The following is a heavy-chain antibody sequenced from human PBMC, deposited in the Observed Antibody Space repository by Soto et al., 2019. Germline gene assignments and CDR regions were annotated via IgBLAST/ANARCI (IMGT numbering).Heavy chain of an antibody. V-gene: IGHV4-31*03. Sequence: QVQLKESGPGLVTPSQTLSLTCTVSGGSINSGGYYWSWIRQHPGKGLEWIGYISYSGSTLYNPSLRSRVTVSVDTSNNQFSLRLTSVTAAATAVYYCARDRASRDSGSPWPDPWGQGTLVTVSA. CDR3: ARDRASRDSGSPWPDP. CDR1: GGSINSGGYY. CDR2: ISYSGST. J-gene: IGHJ5*02. D-gene: IGHD3-10*01.